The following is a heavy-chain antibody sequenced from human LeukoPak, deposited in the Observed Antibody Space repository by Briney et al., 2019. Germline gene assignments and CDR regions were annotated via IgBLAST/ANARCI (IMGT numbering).Heavy chain of an antibody. D-gene: IGHD1-20*01. Sequence: WASVKVSFKASGYTFTGYYMHWVRQAPGQGLEWMGRINPNSGGTNYAQKLQGRVTMTTDTSTSTAYMELRSLRSDDTAVYYCARVHNWNAGVEIPYYYYYGMDVWGQGTTVTVSS. V-gene: IGHV1-2*06. CDR1: GYTFTGYY. CDR3: ARVHNWNAGVEIPYYYYYGMDV. J-gene: IGHJ6*02. CDR2: INPNSGGT.